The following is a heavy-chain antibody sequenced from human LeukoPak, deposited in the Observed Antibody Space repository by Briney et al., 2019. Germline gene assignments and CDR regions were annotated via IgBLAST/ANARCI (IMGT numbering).Heavy chain of an antibody. CDR1: GASISPYY. V-gene: IGHV4-59*01. J-gene: IGHJ5*02. CDR3: ARYLEGWFDP. Sequence: SETLSLTCTVSGASISPYYWSWIRQSPGSGLEWIGYIYYSGSTNYNPSLKNRVTISADTSKNQFSLKLNSVTAADTAVYYCARYLEGWFDPWGQGTLVTVSS. D-gene: IGHD2/OR15-2a*01. CDR2: IYYSGST.